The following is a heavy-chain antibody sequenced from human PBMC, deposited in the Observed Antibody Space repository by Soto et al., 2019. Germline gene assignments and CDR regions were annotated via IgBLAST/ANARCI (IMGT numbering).Heavy chain of an antibody. CDR2: IYYSGST. Sequence: SETLSLTCTVSGGSITSYYWSWIRQPPGKGLEWIGHIYYSGSTNYNPSLRSRVTISVDTSKNQFSLKLTSVTAADTAVYYCARRTATFDYWGQGTLVTVSS. J-gene: IGHJ4*02. CDR1: GGSITSYY. D-gene: IGHD4-17*01. CDR3: ARRTATFDY. V-gene: IGHV4-59*01.